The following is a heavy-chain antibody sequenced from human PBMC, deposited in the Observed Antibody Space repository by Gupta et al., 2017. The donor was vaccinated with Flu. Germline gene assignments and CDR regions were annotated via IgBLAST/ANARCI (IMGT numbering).Heavy chain of an antibody. CDR3: ARDQPGTTRGDGLDV. CDR2: ISSSGYTI. J-gene: IGHJ6*02. CDR1: GFTFSDYY. Sequence: QVQLVESGGGLVKPGGSLRLSCAASGFTFSDYYMTWIRQGPGKGLEWISYISSSGYTIKYADSVRGRFTISRDDSKKSVYLQMKNLRAEDTAVYYCARDQPGTTRGDGLDVWGQGTTVTVSS. V-gene: IGHV3-11*01. D-gene: IGHD1-1*01.